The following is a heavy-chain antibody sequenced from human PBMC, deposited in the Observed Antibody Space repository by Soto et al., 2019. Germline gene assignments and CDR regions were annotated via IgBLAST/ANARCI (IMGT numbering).Heavy chain of an antibody. CDR1: GYTFTGYY. J-gene: IGHJ5*02. V-gene: IGHV1-2*02. CDR2: INPNSGGT. CDR3: ARDPSNTSGYRIWLDT. D-gene: IGHD5-12*01. Sequence: QVQLVQSGAEVKKPGASVKVSCKASGYTFTGYYMHWVRQAPGQGLEWMGWINPNSGGTNYAQKFQGRVTMTRDTSISTAYMELSRLRSDDTAVYYCARDPSNTSGYRIWLDTWGQGTLVTVSS.